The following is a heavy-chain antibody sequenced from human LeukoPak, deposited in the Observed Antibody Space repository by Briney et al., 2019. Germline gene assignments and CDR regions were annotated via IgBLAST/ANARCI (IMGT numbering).Heavy chain of an antibody. CDR3: ARHFIVGATHFDY. D-gene: IGHD1-26*01. CDR2: IYTSGST. CDR1: GGSISSYY. V-gene: IGHV4-4*09. J-gene: IGHJ4*02. Sequence: PSETLSLTCTVSGGSISSYYWSWIRQPPGKGLEWIGYIYTSGSTNYNPSLKSRATISVDTSKNQFSLKLSSVTAADTAVYYCARHFIVGATHFDYWGQGTLVTVSS.